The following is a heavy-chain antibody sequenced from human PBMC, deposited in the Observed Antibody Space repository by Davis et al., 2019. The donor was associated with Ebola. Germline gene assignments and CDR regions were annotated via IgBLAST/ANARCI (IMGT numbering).Heavy chain of an antibody. CDR3: SRALPSTDIVVVPDAYYYYYMDV. V-gene: IGHV1-69*10. CDR2: IIPILGVL. J-gene: IGHJ6*03. CDR1: GGTFSTYA. Sequence: SVKVSCKVSGGTFSTYAINWVRQAPGQGLEWMGGIIPILGVLNYAQMFQGRVTITSDKSSSTAYMELSSLTSEDTAGYYCSRALPSTDIVVVPDAYYYYYMDVWGKGTTVTVSS. D-gene: IGHD2-2*01.